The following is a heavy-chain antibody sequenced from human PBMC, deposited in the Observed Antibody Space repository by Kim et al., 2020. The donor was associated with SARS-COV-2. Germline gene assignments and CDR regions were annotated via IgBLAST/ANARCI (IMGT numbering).Heavy chain of an antibody. V-gene: IGHV7-4-1*02. Sequence: ASVKVSCKASGYTFTTYAINWVRQAPGQGLEWMGWINTNTGNPTYAQGFTGRFVFSLDTSISTAFLQISSLKAEDTAVYYCARDGVSTPVAVADFDSWGQGTLVTVSS. J-gene: IGHJ4*02. CDR3: ARDGVSTPVAVADFDS. D-gene: IGHD6-19*01. CDR2: INTNTGNP. CDR1: GYTFTTYA.